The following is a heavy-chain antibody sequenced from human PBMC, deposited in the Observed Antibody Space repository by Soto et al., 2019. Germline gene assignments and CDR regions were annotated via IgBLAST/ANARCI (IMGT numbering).Heavy chain of an antibody. D-gene: IGHD4-17*01. CDR3: ARDWSTTAITLGYV. V-gene: IGHV3-30-3*01. Sequence: GGSLRLSCAASGFTFSSYAMHWVRQAPGKGLEWVAVISYDGSNKYYADSVKGRFTISRDNSKNTLYLQMNSLRAEDTAVYYCARDWSTTAITLGYVWGQGTTVTVSS. J-gene: IGHJ6*02. CDR2: ISYDGSNK. CDR1: GFTFSSYA.